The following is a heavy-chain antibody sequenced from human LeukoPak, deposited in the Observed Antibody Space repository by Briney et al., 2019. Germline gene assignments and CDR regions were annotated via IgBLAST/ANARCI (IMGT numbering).Heavy chain of an antibody. D-gene: IGHD2-21*01. CDR3: ARGAYPDAFDI. Sequence: PSETLSLTCTVSGGSISRYYWSWIRQPPGKGLEWIGYIYYSGGTNYNPSLKSRVTISVDTSKSQFSLKLSSVTAADTAVYYCARGAYPDAFDIWGQGTMVTVSS. CDR1: GGSISRYY. V-gene: IGHV4-59*01. J-gene: IGHJ3*02. CDR2: IYYSGGT.